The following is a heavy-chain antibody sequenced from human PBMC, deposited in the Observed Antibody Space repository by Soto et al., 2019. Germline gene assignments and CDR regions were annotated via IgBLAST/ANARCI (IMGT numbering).Heavy chain of an antibody. Sequence: EVQLSESGGGLVQPGGSLRLSCAASGFTFSNYAMTWVRQAPGEGLEWVSSISGSGGSTHYADSVKGRFTISRDNAKNTLSLHINRLRAEDTAVYYCAKCSSFSHYYGLDVWGQGTTVTVSS. J-gene: IGHJ6*02. D-gene: IGHD6-6*01. CDR2: ISGSGGST. V-gene: IGHV3-23*01. CDR1: GFTFSNYA. CDR3: AKCSSFSHYYGLDV.